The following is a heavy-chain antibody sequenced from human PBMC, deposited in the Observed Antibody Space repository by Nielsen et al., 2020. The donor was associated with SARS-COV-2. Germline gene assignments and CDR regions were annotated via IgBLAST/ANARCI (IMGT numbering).Heavy chain of an antibody. V-gene: IGHV3-21*01. CDR2: VSGSSYFT. CDR3: ARGGGVTHYFDF. CDR1: GFTFSSYS. J-gene: IGHJ4*02. D-gene: IGHD4-23*01. Sequence: GESLKLSCEASGFTFSSYSLNWVRQAPGKGLEWVSFVSGSSYFTHYADSVRGRFTVSRDNARNTLYLQMHSLKPEDTAVYFCARGGGVTHYFDFWGQGALVTVSS.